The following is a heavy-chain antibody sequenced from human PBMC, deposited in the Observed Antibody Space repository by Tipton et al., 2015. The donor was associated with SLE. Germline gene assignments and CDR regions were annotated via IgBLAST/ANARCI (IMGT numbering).Heavy chain of an antibody. CDR1: GFTFSSYW. CDR3: ARAGELLWFGLHMDV. Sequence: SLRLSCAASGFTFSSYWMSWVRQAPGKGLEWVANIKQDGSEKYYVDSVKGRFTISRDNAKNPLYLQMNSLRAEDTAVYYCARAGELLWFGLHMDVWGKGTTVTVSS. CDR2: IKQDGSEK. V-gene: IGHV3-7*01. J-gene: IGHJ6*03. D-gene: IGHD3-10*01.